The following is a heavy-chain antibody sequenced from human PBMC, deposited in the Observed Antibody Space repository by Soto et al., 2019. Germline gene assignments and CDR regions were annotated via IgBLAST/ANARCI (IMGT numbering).Heavy chain of an antibody. CDR2: IYWDDDK. J-gene: IGHJ4*02. CDR3: AYKGKNYYDTSGYEYYFHY. Sequence: QITVKESGPTLVKPTQTLTLTCTFSGFSLSTSGVGVGWIRQSPGKALEWLALIYWDDDKRYSPSLETRLTITKDTXXNXVXXIMTNMDPVDTATYYCAYKGKNYYDTSGYEYYFHYWGQGTLVTVSS. CDR1: GFSLSTSGVG. V-gene: IGHV2-5*02. D-gene: IGHD3-22*01.